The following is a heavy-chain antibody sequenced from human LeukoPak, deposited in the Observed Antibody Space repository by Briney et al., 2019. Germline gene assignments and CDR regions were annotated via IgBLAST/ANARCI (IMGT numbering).Heavy chain of an antibody. CDR1: GGSFSGYY. J-gene: IGHJ3*02. CDR3: ARPRRYSSSCGTFDI. Sequence: SETLSLTCAVYGGSFSGYYWSWIRQPPGKGLEWIGEINHSGSTNYNPSLKSRVTISVDTSKNQFSLKLSSVTAADTAVYYCARPRRYSSSCGTFDIWGQGTMVTVSS. CDR2: INHSGST. D-gene: IGHD6-13*01. V-gene: IGHV4-34*01.